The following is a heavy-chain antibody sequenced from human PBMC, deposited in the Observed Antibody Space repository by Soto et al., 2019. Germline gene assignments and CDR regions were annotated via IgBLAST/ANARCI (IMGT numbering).Heavy chain of an antibody. Sequence: GGSLRLSCAASGFTFSSHWMSWVRQAPGQGLDWVANIKDDGSEKYYVDSVKGRFTISRDNTRNSLYLQMNSLRAEDTAVYYCARTNSGSYFERDYWGQGTLVTVSS. CDR1: GFTFSSHW. J-gene: IGHJ4*02. V-gene: IGHV3-7*01. CDR2: IKDDGSEK. CDR3: ARTNSGSYFERDY. D-gene: IGHD1-26*01.